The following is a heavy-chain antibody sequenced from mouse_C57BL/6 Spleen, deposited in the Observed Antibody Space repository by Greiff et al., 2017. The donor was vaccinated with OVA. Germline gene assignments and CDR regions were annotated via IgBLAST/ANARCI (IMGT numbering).Heavy chain of an antibody. D-gene: IGHD1-1*01. CDR1: GYTFTTYP. CDR3: ARKGGYGSSYEYFDV. Sequence: VQLQQPGAELVKPGASVKMSCKASGYTFTTYPIEWMKQNHGKSLEWIGNFHPYNDDTKYNEKFKGKATLTVEKSSSTVYLELSRLTSDDSAVYYCARKGGYGSSYEYFDVWGTGTTVTVSS. V-gene: IGHV1-47*01. J-gene: IGHJ1*03. CDR2: FHPYNDDT.